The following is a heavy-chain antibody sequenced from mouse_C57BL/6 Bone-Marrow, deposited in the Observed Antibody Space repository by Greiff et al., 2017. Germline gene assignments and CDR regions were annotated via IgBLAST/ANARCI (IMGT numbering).Heavy chain of an antibody. Sequence: VQLQQPGAELVKPGASVKMSCKASGYTFTSYWITWVKQRPGQGLEWIGDIFPGSGSTNYNEKFKSKATLTVDTSSSTAYMQLSSLTSEDSAVYYCARSWGYSDYYARDYWGQGTSGTVSA. J-gene: IGHJ4*01. V-gene: IGHV1-55*01. CDR1: GYTFTSYW. CDR2: IFPGSGST. CDR3: ARSWGYSDYYARDY. D-gene: IGHD2-3*01.